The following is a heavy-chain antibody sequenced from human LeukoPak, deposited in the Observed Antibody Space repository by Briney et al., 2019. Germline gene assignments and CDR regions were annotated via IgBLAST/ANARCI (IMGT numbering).Heavy chain of an antibody. V-gene: IGHV3-74*01. CDR2: VNADGSAT. Sequence: GGSLRLSCAASGFTFSSYWMHWVRQAPGKGLVRVSRVNADGSATHYADSVKGRFTISRNNAENTVHLQMNSLRAEDTAVYYCTRASWDLAFDYWGQGILVSVSS. J-gene: IGHJ4*02. CDR1: GFTFSSYW. D-gene: IGHD2-2*01. CDR3: TRASWDLAFDY.